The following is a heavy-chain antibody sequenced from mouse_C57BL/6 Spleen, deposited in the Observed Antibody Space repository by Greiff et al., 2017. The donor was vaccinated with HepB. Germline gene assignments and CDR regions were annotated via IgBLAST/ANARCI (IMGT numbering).Heavy chain of an antibody. CDR1: GYTFTDYN. CDR2: INPNNGGT. V-gene: IGHV1-18*01. J-gene: IGHJ3*01. CDR3: ARGGANWDALFAY. Sequence: EVQLQQSGPELVKPGASVKIPCKASGYTFTDYNMDWVKQSHGKSLKWIGDINPNNGGTIYNQKFKGKATLTVDKSSSTAYMELRSLTSEDTAVYYCARGGANWDALFAYWGQGTLVTVSA. D-gene: IGHD4-1*01.